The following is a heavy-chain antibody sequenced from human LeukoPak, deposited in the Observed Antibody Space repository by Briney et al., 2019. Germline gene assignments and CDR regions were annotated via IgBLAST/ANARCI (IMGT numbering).Heavy chain of an antibody. J-gene: IGHJ4*02. CDR1: GGXINRSSKY. CDR3: ATFSGNYVFDY. V-gene: IGHV4-39*02. CDR2: VYYSGST. Sequence: PSETLSLTCIVSGGXINRSSKYWGWIRQSPGKGLEWIGSVYYSGSTDYNSSLKSRVTISVGTSKNHFSLKLSSVTAADTAVYYCATFSGNYVFDYWGQGTRVTVSS. D-gene: IGHD1-26*01.